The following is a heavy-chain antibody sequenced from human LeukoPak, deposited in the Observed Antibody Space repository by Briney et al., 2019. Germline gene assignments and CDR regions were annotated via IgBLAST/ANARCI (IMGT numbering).Heavy chain of an antibody. D-gene: IGHD5-18*01. J-gene: IGHJ4*02. CDR1: GYTFTSYD. Sequence: ASVKVSCKASGYTFTSYDINWVRQATGQGLEWMGWMNPNSGNTGYAQKFQGRVTMTRDTSISTAYMELSRLRSDDTAVYYCARVAAMATIDYWGQGTLVTVSS. V-gene: IGHV1-8*01. CDR3: ARVAAMATIDY. CDR2: MNPNSGNT.